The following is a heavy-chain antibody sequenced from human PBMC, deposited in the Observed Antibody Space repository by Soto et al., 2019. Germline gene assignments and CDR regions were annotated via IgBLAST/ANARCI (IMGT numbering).Heavy chain of an antibody. CDR1: GGSISSSSYY. CDR2: IYYSGST. CDR3: ARHPGKVVVITTVLGYGMDV. V-gene: IGHV4-39*01. J-gene: IGHJ6*02. Sequence: SETLSLTCTVSGGSISSSSYYWGWIRQPPGKGLEWIGSIYYSGSTYYNPSLKSRVTISVDTSKNQFSLKLSSVTAADTAVYYCARHPGKVVVITTVLGYGMDVWGQGTTVTGSS. D-gene: IGHD3-22*01.